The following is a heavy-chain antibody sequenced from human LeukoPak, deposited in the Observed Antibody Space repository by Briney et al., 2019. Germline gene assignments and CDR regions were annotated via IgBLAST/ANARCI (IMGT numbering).Heavy chain of an antibody. V-gene: IGHV1-8*01. Sequence: ASVQVTYKASVYTLPSYDIHWVRPATGKGLEGMGLINPNRGNTGYAQKFQGRVTMTRNTSINTAYMELSSLRSEDTAVYYCARGRSSSWKPRDHHYYYYGMDVWGQGTTVTVSS. D-gene: IGHD6-13*01. CDR1: VYTLPSYD. J-gene: IGHJ6*02. CDR3: ARGRSSSWKPRDHHYYYYGMDV. CDR2: INPNRGNT.